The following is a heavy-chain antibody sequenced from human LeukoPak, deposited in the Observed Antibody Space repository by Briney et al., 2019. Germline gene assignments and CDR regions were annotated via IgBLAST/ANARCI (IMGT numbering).Heavy chain of an antibody. CDR3: ARCRGHSCCFDN. CDR2: IYSGGST. CDR1: GFTVSSNY. J-gene: IGHJ4*02. Sequence: GGSLRLSCAASGFTVSSNYMSWVRQAPGKGLEWVSVIYSGGSTYYADSVKGRFTTSRDNAKSSLYLQMNSLRAEDTAVYYCARCRGHSCCFDNWGQGTQVTVSS. D-gene: IGHD2-15*01. V-gene: IGHV3-53*01.